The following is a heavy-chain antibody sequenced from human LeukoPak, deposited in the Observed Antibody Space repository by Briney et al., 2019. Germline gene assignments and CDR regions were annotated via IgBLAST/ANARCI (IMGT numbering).Heavy chain of an antibody. CDR2: IHPSGST. J-gene: IGHJ6*03. D-gene: IGHD7-27*01. CDR3: ARHGAQLGIGYYYYYMDV. V-gene: IGHV4-4*07. CDR1: GDSISSYY. Sequence: SETLSLTCTVSGDSISSYYWSWIRQPAGKGLEWIGRIHPSGSTNYNPSLKSRVTLSVDTSKNQFSLKLSSVTAADTAVYYCARHGAQLGIGYYYYYMDVWGKGTTVIVS.